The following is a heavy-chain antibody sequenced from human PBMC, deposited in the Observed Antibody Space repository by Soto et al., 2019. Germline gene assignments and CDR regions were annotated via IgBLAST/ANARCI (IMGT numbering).Heavy chain of an antibody. CDR1: GGTFSSYT. Sequence: SVKVSCKASGGTFSSYTISWVRQAPGQGLEWMGRIIPILGIANYAQKFQGRVTITGDKSTSTAYMELSSLISEDTAVYYCARGSGLTYFDYWCQGTLVTVSS. CDR3: ARGSGLTYFDY. V-gene: IGHV1-69*02. D-gene: IGHD3-10*01. J-gene: IGHJ4*02. CDR2: IIPILGIA.